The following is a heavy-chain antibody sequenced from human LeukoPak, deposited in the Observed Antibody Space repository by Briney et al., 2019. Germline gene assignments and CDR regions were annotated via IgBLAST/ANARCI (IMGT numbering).Heavy chain of an antibody. CDR1: GFTFSNYG. J-gene: IGHJ4*02. CDR2: ISGSGANT. CDR3: AREYGDYGGYSDY. Sequence: PGGSLRLSCAASGFTFSNYGMSWVRQAPGKGLEWVSVISGSGANTYYADSVKGRFTISRDNSKNTLYLQMNSLRAEDTAVYYCAREYGDYGGYSDYWGQGTLVTVSS. V-gene: IGHV3-23*01. D-gene: IGHD4-17*01.